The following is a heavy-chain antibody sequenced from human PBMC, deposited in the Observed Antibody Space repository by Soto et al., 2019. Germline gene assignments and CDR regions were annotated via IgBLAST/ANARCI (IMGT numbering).Heavy chain of an antibody. D-gene: IGHD2-2*01. V-gene: IGHV3-7*01. CDR1: GFTFSSYW. CDR3: ARDPSIVLVPADTYYYYHYGMDV. J-gene: IGHJ6*02. CDR2: IKQDGSEK. Sequence: GGSLRLSCAASGFTFSSYWMSWVRQAPGKGLEWVANIKQDGSEKYYVDSVKGRFTISRDNAKNSLYLQMNSLRAEDTAVYYCARDPSIVLVPADTYYYYHYGMDVSAQRSTVTVSS.